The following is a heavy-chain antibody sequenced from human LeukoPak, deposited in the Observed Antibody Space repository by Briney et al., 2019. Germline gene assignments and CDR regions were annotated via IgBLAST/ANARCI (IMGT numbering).Heavy chain of an antibody. D-gene: IGHD3-10*01. V-gene: IGHV4-39*01. CDR3: ARRGGKYGSGSYYLFDY. J-gene: IGHJ4*02. CDR2: IYYSGST. Sequence: PSETLSLTCTVSGGSISSSSYYWGWIRQPPGKGLEWIGSIYYSGSTYYNPSLKSRVTISVDTSKNQFSLKLSSVTAADTAVYYCARRGGKYGSGSYYLFDYWGQGTLVTVSS. CDR1: GGSISSSSYY.